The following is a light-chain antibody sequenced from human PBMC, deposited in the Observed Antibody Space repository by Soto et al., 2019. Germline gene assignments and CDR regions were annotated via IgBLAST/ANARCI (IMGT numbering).Light chain of an antibody. CDR3: QQYDASPLT. CDR2: AAS. J-gene: IGKJ3*01. V-gene: IGKV3-20*01. Sequence: EIVLTQSPGTLSLSPGERATLSCRASQTLSTYSLAWHQQRLGQTPRLLIYAASTRDTDIPDRFNGSGSGTDFALTISRLEPEDFALYYCQQYDASPLTFGPGTKVEVK. CDR1: QTLSTYS.